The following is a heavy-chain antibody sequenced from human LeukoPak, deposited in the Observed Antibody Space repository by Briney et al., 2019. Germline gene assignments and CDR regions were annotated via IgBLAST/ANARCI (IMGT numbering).Heavy chain of an antibody. CDR1: GDSISSGDYY. CDR3: ARATGWPKGSGTFNYYYGLDV. Sequence: SQTLSLTCTVSGDSISSGDYYWSWSRQPPGKDLEWIGYIYHIGSRYYNPSLKTRVSISKDASKNQFSLKLISVTAADPAIYCARATGWPKGSGTFNYYYGLDVWGQGTTVTVSS. CDR2: IYHIGSR. J-gene: IGHJ6*02. V-gene: IGHV4-30-4*01. D-gene: IGHD3-10*01.